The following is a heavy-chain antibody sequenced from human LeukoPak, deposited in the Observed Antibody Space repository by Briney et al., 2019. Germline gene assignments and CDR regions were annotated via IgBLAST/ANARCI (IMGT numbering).Heavy chain of an antibody. J-gene: IGHJ4*02. CDR2: ISSSSTI. D-gene: IGHD3-3*01. CDR3: ARDFLEDSY. CDR1: GFTFTTYN. V-gene: IGHV3-48*01. Sequence: PGGSLRLSCSASGFTFTTYNMNWVRQAPGKGLEWVSYISSSSTIYYADSVKGRFTISRDNAKNSLYLQMNSLGAEDTAVYYCARDFLEDSYWGQGTLVTVSS.